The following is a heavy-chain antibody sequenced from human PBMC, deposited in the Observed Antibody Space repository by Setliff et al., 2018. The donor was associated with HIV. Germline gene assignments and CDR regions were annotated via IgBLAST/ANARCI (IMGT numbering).Heavy chain of an antibody. CDR3: TRGGLVGAQSHFDY. V-gene: IGHV3-48*03. D-gene: IGHD1-26*01. CDR2: MSSTGHTI. Sequence: PGGSLRLSCAASGFTFNTYAMSWVRQAPGKGLEWLSYMSSTGHTIHYADSVKGRFTISRDYAKNSLYLQMDSLRPEDTAIYYCTRGGLVGAQSHFDYWGPGTLVTVSS. J-gene: IGHJ4*02. CDR1: GFTFNTYA.